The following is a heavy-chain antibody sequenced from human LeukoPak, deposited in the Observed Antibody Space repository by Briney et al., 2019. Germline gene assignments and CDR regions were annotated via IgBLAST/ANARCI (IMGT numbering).Heavy chain of an antibody. CDR2: ISAYNGKT. V-gene: IGHV1-18*01. D-gene: IGHD3-3*01. Sequence: ASVKVSDKPSGYTFTSYGISWVRQAPGPGLEWMGWISAYNGKTNYAQKLQGRVTMTTDTSTSTAYMELRSLRSDDTAVYYCARAYYDFWSGYIGVDYWGQGTLVTVSS. CDR3: ARAYYDFWSGYIGVDY. CDR1: GYTFTSYG. J-gene: IGHJ4*02.